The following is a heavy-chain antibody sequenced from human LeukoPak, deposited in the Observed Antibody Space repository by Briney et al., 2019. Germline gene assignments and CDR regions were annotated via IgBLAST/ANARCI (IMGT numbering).Heavy chain of an antibody. V-gene: IGHV4-39*07. CDR3: ARDTTTATDY. Sequence: PSETLSLTCTVSGGSISSSSYYWGWIRQPPRKGLEWIGSIYYSGSTYYNPSLKSRVTISVDTSKNQFSLKLSSVTAADTAVYYCARDTTTATDYWGQGTLVTVSS. CDR2: IYYSGST. CDR1: GGSISSSSYY. D-gene: IGHD4-17*01. J-gene: IGHJ4*02.